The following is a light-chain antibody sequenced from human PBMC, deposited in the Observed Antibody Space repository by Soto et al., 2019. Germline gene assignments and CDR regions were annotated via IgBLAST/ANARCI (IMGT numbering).Light chain of an antibody. CDR2: DAS. CDR3: QQYNGYTVT. CDR1: QSISSW. Sequence: DIQMTQSPSTLSASVGDRVNVTCRASQSISSWLAWYQQKPGKAPNLLIYDASSLGSGVPSRFSGSGSGTEFTLTIGSLQPDDSATYYCQQYNGYTVTFGRGTKVEIK. V-gene: IGKV1-5*01. J-gene: IGKJ4*01.